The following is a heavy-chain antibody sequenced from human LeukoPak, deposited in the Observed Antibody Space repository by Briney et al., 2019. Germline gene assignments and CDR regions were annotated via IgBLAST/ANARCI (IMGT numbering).Heavy chain of an antibody. V-gene: IGHV4-39*07. CDR1: GGSISSSSYY. CDR2: IYYSGST. Sequence: PSETPSLTCTVSGGSISSSSYYWGWIRQPPGKGLEWIGSIYYSGSTYYNPSLKSRVTISVDTSKNQFSLKLSSVTAADTAVYYCARASMAAVSFDYWGQGTLVTVSS. D-gene: IGHD2/OR15-2a*01. J-gene: IGHJ4*02. CDR3: ARASMAAVSFDY.